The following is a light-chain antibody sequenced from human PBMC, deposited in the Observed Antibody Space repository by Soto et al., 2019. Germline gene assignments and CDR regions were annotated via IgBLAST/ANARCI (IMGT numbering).Light chain of an antibody. CDR1: QTINSY. J-gene: IGKJ2*01. Sequence: DIQMTQSPSYLSASVGDAVTITCRASQTINSYLNWYQQRPGKAPKLLICVASTLQSGVPLRFSGSGFGTDFTLTITSVQPEDFATYYCQQSYGSPYTFGQGTKLEIK. CDR2: VAS. V-gene: IGKV1-39*01. CDR3: QQSYGSPYT.